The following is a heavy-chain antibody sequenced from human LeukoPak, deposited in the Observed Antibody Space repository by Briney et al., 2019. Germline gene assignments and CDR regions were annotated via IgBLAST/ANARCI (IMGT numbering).Heavy chain of an antibody. Sequence: ESGPTLVKPTQTLTLTCTFSGFSLSTSGVGVGWIRQPPGKALECLAVIYWDDDKRYSPFLKSRLTITKDTSKNQVVLTMTNMDPVDTATYYCVHRRGHLYYDSSGSIYGGRFDYWGQGILVTVSS. J-gene: IGHJ4*02. D-gene: IGHD3-22*01. CDR3: VHRRGHLYYDSSGSIYGGRFDY. CDR1: GFSLSTSGVG. V-gene: IGHV2-5*02. CDR2: IYWDDDK.